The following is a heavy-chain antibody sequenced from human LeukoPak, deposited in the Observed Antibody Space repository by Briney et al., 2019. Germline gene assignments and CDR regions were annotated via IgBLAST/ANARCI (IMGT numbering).Heavy chain of an antibody. V-gene: IGHV1-69*04. J-gene: IGHJ5*02. Sequence: SVKVSCKASGGTFSSYAISWVRQAPGQGLEWMGRIIPILGIANSTQKFQGRVTITADKSTSTAYMELSSLRSEDTAVYYCARAIVATIKNWFDPWGQGTLVTVSS. CDR1: GGTFSSYA. CDR2: IIPILGIA. CDR3: ARAIVATIKNWFDP. D-gene: IGHD5-12*01.